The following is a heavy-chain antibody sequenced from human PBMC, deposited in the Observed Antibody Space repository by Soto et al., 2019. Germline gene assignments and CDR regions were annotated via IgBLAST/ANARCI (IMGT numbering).Heavy chain of an antibody. D-gene: IGHD1-1*01. J-gene: IGHJ4*02. CDR3: AKRATGTYFDY. CDR2: ISTDGTEK. Sequence: GGSLRLSCVASGFTFSSYVIHWVRQAPGKGLEWVALISTDGTEKHYPDSVKGRFTISRDNSKNTLYLQMNSLRAEDTAVYYCAKRATGTYFDYWGQGTLVTVSS. V-gene: IGHV3-30-3*02. CDR1: GFTFSSYV.